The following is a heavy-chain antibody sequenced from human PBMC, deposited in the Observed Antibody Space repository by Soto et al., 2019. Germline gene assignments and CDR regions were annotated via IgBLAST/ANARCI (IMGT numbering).Heavy chain of an antibody. CDR1: GYTFTRYA. Sequence: QVQLVQSGAEVKKPGASVKVSCKASGYTFTRYAMHWVRQAPGQRPEWMGWINAGNGNTKYSQKFQGRVTITRDTSASTAYMELSSLRSEDTAVYYCARVGAGIVGGMEVWGQGTTVTVSS. CDR3: ARVGAGIVGGMEV. CDR2: INAGNGNT. V-gene: IGHV1-3*01. J-gene: IGHJ6*02. D-gene: IGHD2-15*01.